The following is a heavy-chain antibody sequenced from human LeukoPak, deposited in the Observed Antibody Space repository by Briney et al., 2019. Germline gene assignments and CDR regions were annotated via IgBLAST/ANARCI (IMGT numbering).Heavy chain of an antibody. D-gene: IGHD4-17*01. J-gene: IGHJ4*02. Sequence: GGSLRLSCSASGFTFSSYWMHWVRQAPGKGLMWVSRINGDGSGTNYADSVKGRFTISRDNAKNMLYLQMNSLRAEDTAVYYCARDTGSSSDYWGQGTLVTVSS. CDR2: INGDGSGT. CDR1: GFTFSSYW. V-gene: IGHV3-74*01. CDR3: ARDTGSSSDY.